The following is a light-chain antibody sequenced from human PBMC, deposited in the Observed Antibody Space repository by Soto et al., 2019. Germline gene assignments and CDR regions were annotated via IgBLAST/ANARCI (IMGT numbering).Light chain of an antibody. V-gene: IGKV1-39*01. CDR1: QSISSY. Sequence: DIQMTQSPSSLSASVGDRVTITCRASQSISSYLNWYQQKPGKAPKLLIYAASSLQSGVPSRFSGSGSGTDVTLTISSLQPEDFATYYCQQSDSTPLTFGGGTKVESK. CDR3: QQSDSTPLT. J-gene: IGKJ4*01. CDR2: AAS.